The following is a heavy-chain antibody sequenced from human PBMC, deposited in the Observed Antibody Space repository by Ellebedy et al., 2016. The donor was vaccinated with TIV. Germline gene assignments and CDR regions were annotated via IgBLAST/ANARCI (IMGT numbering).Heavy chain of an antibody. J-gene: IGHJ6*02. CDR3: ARSPGIAARAGMDV. V-gene: IGHV3-33*01. CDR1: GFTFSSYG. Sequence: PGGSLRLSCAASGFTFSSYGMHWVRQTPGKGLEWVALIWFDGSNKKYADSVKGRFTISRDNSKNTLYLQMNSLRAEDTAGYYCARSPGIAARAGMDVWGQGTTVTVSS. D-gene: IGHD6-13*01. CDR2: IWFDGSNK.